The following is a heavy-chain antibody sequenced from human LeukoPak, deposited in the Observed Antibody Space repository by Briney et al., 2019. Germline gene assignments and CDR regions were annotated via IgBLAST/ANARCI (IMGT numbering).Heavy chain of an antibody. Sequence: SETLSVTCAVYGGSFSGYYRSWIRQPPGKGLEWIGEINHSGSTNYNPSLKSRVTISVDTSKNQFSLKLSSVTAADTAVYYCSTLPTKHCSGGSCYPNPGYWGKGTLVTVSS. D-gene: IGHD2-15*01. CDR1: GGSFSGYY. CDR2: INHSGST. V-gene: IGHV4-34*01. J-gene: IGHJ4*02. CDR3: STLPTKHCSGGSCYPNPGY.